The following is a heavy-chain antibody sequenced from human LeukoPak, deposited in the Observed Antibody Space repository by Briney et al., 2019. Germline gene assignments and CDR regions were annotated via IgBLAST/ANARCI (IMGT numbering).Heavy chain of an antibody. CDR3: ARGQGVLRYFDWSGTWFDP. Sequence: SETLSLTCTVSGGSISSYYWSWIRQPPGKGLEWIGYIYYSGSTNYNPSLKSRVTISVDTSKNQFSLKLSSVTAADTAVYYCARGQGVLRYFDWSGTWFDPWGQGTLVTVSS. CDR1: GGSISSYY. V-gene: IGHV4-59*01. D-gene: IGHD3-9*01. CDR2: IYYSGST. J-gene: IGHJ5*02.